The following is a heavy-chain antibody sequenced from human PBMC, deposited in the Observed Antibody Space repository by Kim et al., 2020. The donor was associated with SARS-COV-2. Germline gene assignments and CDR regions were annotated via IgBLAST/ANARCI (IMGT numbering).Heavy chain of an antibody. J-gene: IGHJ4*02. CDR3: ARGRVSESYNTLGY. Sequence: NPSLKSWVTISVDTSKNQFSLKLNSVTAADTAVYYCARGRVSESYNTLGYWGQGMLVTVSS. D-gene: IGHD3-10*01. V-gene: IGHV4-59*09.